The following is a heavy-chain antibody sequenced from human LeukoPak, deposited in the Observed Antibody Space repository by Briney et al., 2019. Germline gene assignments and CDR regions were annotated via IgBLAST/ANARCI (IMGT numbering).Heavy chain of an antibody. CDR1: GDSINTYY. V-gene: IGHV4-59*01. Sequence: PSETLSLTCTVSGDSINTYYWSWIRQPPGKGLEWIAYIHYSGSTNYNPSLRSRVTISVNTSKSQFSLRLNSMTAADTAVYYCARGGGYCGSTTCHVEYFQHWGQDTLVTVSS. CDR2: IHYSGST. CDR3: ARGGGYCGSTTCHVEYFQH. D-gene: IGHD2-2*01. J-gene: IGHJ1*01.